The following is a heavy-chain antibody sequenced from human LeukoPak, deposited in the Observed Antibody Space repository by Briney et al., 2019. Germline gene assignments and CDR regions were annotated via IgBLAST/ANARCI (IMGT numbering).Heavy chain of an antibody. CDR3: ARDAITIFGVVIESYYYYGMDV. D-gene: IGHD3-3*01. J-gene: IGHJ6*02. V-gene: IGHV3-48*03. Sequence: GGSLRLSCAASGFTFGSYEMNWVRQAPGKGLEWVSYISSSGSTIYYADSVKGRFTISRDNAKNSLYLQMNSLRAEDTAVYYCARDAITIFGVVIESYYYYGMDVWGQGTTVTVSS. CDR2: ISSSGSTI. CDR1: GFTFGSYE.